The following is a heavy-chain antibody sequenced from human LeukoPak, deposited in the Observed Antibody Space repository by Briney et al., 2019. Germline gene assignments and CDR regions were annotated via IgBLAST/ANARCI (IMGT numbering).Heavy chain of an antibody. D-gene: IGHD3-22*01. CDR1: GFTFSSYG. CDR3: AKVIPDSSGYYYYAPPSY. J-gene: IGHJ4*02. CDR2: ISGSGGST. V-gene: IGHV3-23*01. Sequence: GGTLRLSCAASGFTFSSYGMSWVRQAPGKGLEWVSAISGSGGSTYYADSVKGRFTISRDNSKNTLYLQMNSLRAEDTAVYYCAKVIPDSSGYYYYAPPSYWGQGTLVTVSS.